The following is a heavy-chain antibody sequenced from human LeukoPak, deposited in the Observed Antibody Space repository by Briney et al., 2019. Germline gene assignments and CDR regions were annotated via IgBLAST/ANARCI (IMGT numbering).Heavy chain of an antibody. D-gene: IGHD2-2*01. V-gene: IGHV3-23*01. CDR1: GFTVSSKH. J-gene: IGHJ6*04. Sequence: GGSLRLSCAASGFTVSSKHMTWVRQAPGKGLEWVSAISGSGGSTYYADSVKGRFTISRDNSKNTLYLQMNSLRAEDTAVYYCARDRGEYEWDVWGKGTTVTVSS. CDR2: ISGSGGST. CDR3: ARDRGEYEWDV.